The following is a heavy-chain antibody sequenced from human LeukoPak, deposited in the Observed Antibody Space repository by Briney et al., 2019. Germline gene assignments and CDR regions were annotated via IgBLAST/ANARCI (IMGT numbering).Heavy chain of an antibody. J-gene: IGHJ5*02. CDR3: ARGPFLYDFWSGSWFDP. D-gene: IGHD3-3*01. Sequence: GGSLRLSCAASGFTFSSYSMNWVRQAPGKGLEWVSYISSSSSTIYYADSVKGRFTISRDNAKNSLYLQMNSLRAEDTAVYYCARGPFLYDFWSGSWFDPWGQGTLVTVSS. CDR2: ISSSSSTI. V-gene: IGHV3-48*01. CDR1: GFTFSSYS.